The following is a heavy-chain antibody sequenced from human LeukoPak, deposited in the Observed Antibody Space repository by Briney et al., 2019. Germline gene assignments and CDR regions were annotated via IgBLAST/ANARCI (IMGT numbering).Heavy chain of an antibody. CDR3: ARVSAAAAATGGYFDY. CDR2: ISYDGSKK. CDR1: GFTFSSFA. V-gene: IGHV3-30*04. J-gene: IGHJ4*02. D-gene: IGHD6-13*01. Sequence: GGSLRLSCAASGFTFSSFAMHWVRQAPGKGVEWVAVISYDGSKKYYADSVKGRFTISRDNSKNTLYLQTNSLRTEDTAIYYCARVSAAAAATGGYFDYWGQGTLVTVSS.